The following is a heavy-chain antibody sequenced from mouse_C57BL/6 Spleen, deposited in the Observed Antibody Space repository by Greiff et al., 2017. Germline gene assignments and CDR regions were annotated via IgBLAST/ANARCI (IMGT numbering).Heavy chain of an antibody. D-gene: IGHD1-1*01. CDR3: ARHAITTVVARGYFDY. Sequence: EVMLVESGGDLVKPGGTLKLSCAASGFTFSSYGMSWVRQTPDKRLEWVATISSGGSYTYYPDSVKGRFTISRDNAKHTLYLQMSSLKSEDTAMYYCARHAITTVVARGYFDYWGQGTTRTVSS. CDR2: ISSGGSYT. V-gene: IGHV5-6*01. CDR1: GFTFSSYG. J-gene: IGHJ2*01.